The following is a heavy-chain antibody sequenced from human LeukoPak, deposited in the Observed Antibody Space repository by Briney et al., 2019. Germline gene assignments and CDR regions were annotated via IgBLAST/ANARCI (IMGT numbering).Heavy chain of an antibody. D-gene: IGHD4-11*01. J-gene: IGHJ4*02. CDR2: ISSSTSTI. CDR1: GFTFSSYS. Sequence: GGSLRLSCAASGFTFSSYSMSWVRQAPGKGLEWVSYISSSTSTIYYADSVKGRFTISRDNAKNSLYLQMDSLRAEDTAVYYCARDRGMTTVTFFDYWGQGTLVTVSS. V-gene: IGHV3-48*04. CDR3: ARDRGMTTVTFFDY.